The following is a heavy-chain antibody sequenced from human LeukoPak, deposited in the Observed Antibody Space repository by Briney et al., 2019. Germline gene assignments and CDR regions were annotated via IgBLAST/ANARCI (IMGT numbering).Heavy chain of an antibody. CDR2: INHSGST. V-gene: IGHV4-34*01. D-gene: IGHD3-10*02. Sequence: SETLSLTCAVYGGSFSGYYWSWIRQPPGKGLEWIGEINHSGSTNYNPPLKSRVTMSIDTSKKQFSLKLSSVTAADTAVYYCARSVRSAGGIDYWGQGTLVTVS. CDR1: GGSFSGYY. J-gene: IGHJ4*02. CDR3: ARSVRSAGGIDY.